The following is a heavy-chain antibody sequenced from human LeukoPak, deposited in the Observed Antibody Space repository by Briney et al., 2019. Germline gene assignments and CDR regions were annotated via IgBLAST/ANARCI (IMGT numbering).Heavy chain of an antibody. CDR3: GRSYGDEDLDY. D-gene: IGHD4-17*01. V-gene: IGHV5-51*01. Sequence: GESLKISGKGSGYSFTSYWIGWVRQIPRKGLEWMGILYPGDSDTRYSPSFQGQVTISADKSISTAYLQWSSLKASDTAMYYCGRSYGDEDLDYWGQGTLVTVSS. J-gene: IGHJ4*02. CDR2: LYPGDSDT. CDR1: GYSFTSYW.